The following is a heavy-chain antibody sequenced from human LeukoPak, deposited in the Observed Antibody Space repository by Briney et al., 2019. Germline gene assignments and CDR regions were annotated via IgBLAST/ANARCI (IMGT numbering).Heavy chain of an antibody. V-gene: IGHV1-69*04. CDR2: IIPILGIA. D-gene: IGHD4-17*01. Sequence: GASVKVSCKASGYTITSYGISWVRQAPGQGLEWMGRIIPILGIANYAQKFQGRVTITADKSTSTAYMELSSLRSEDTAVYYCARGSTVTTGSDYWGQGTLVTVSS. CDR1: GYTITSYG. CDR3: ARGSTVTTGSDY. J-gene: IGHJ4*02.